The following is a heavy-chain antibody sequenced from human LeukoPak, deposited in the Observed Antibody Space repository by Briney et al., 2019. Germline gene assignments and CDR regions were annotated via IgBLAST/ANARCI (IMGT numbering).Heavy chain of an antibody. CDR2: ISSSSSYI. CDR3: ARADMGIVGVPDAFDI. J-gene: IGHJ3*02. Sequence: GGSLRLSCAASGFTFSSYSMNWVRQAPGKGLEWDSSISSSSSYIYYADSVKGRFTISRDNAKNSLYLQMNSLRAEDTAVYYCARADMGIVGVPDAFDIWGQGTMVTVSS. CDR1: GFTFSSYS. V-gene: IGHV3-21*01. D-gene: IGHD1-26*01.